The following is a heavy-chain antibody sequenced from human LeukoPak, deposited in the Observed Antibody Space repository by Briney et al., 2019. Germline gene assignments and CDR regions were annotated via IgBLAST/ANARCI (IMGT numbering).Heavy chain of an antibody. CDR2: ISGSGGST. Sequence: GGSLRLSCAASGFTFSGYAMSWVRQAPGKGLEWVSAISGSGGSTYYAASLKGRFTISRDNSKNTLYLQMNSLRAEDTAVYYCAKDLDSGSSYVRSFQHWGQGTLVTVSS. D-gene: IGHD3-22*01. V-gene: IGHV3-23*01. CDR3: AKDLDSGSSYVRSFQH. CDR1: GFTFSGYA. J-gene: IGHJ1*01.